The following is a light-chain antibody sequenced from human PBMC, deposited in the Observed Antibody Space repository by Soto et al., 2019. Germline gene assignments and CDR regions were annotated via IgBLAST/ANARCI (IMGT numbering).Light chain of an antibody. CDR3: QQRRTWPPLT. V-gene: IGKV3-11*01. J-gene: IGKJ4*01. CDR1: QSVSNF. Sequence: EIVFTQSPATLSLSPWERATLSCRASQSVSNFLAWYQHNPGQAPRLLIYDASTRATGIPARFSGSGSGTDFALTISSLEPEDFAVYYCQQRRTWPPLTFGGGNKVEIK. CDR2: DAS.